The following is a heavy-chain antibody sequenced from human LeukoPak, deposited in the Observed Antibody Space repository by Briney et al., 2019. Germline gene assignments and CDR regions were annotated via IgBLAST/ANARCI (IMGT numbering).Heavy chain of an antibody. CDR2: ISWNSGSI. Sequence: PGGSLRLSCAASGFTFDDYAMHWVRQAPGKGLEWVSGISWNSGSIGYADSVKGRFTISRDNAKNSLYLQMNSLRAEDTALYYCAKDKDGGITTGTWFDPWGQGTLVTVSS. CDR3: AKDKDGGITTGTWFDP. J-gene: IGHJ5*02. D-gene: IGHD4-11*01. CDR1: GFTFDDYA. V-gene: IGHV3-9*01.